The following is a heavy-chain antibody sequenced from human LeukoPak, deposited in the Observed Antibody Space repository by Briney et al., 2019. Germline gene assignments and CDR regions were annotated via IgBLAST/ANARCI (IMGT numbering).Heavy chain of an antibody. CDR1: GFTFSNHG. V-gene: IGHV3-21*01. D-gene: IGHD6-19*01. CDR3: AKIAVSGSWFFDY. Sequence: PGGSLRLSCAASGFTFSNHGMSWVRQAPGKGLEWASSISSTSTYIYYADSVKGRFSISRDNAKNSLYLEMNSLRAEDTGLYYCAKIAVSGSWFFDYWGQGTLVTVSS. J-gene: IGHJ4*02. CDR2: ISSTSTYI.